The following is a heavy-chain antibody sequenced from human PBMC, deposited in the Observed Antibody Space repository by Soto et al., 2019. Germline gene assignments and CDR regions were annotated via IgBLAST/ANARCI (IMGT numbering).Heavy chain of an antibody. D-gene: IGHD2-8*01. CDR3: AKVQVGYCTNGVCSAAFNGMDV. J-gene: IGHJ6*02. CDR2: ISGSGGST. Sequence: EVQLLESGGGLVQPGGSLRLSCAASGFTFSSYAMSWVRQAPGKGLEWVSAISGSGGSTYYADSVKGRFTISRDNSKNTLYLQMKSLRAEDTAVYYCAKVQVGYCTNGVCSAAFNGMDVWGQGTTVTVSS. CDR1: GFTFSSYA. V-gene: IGHV3-23*01.